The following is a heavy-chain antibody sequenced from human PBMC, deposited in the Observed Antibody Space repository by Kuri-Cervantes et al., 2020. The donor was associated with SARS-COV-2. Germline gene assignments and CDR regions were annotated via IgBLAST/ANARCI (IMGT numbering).Heavy chain of an antibody. D-gene: IGHD3-22*01. CDR1: GFSCSNYA. J-gene: IGHJ4*02. V-gene: IGHV3-30*03. CDR2: ISYDGGYE. Sequence: GESLKISCAASGFSCSNYAMHWVRQAPGKGLEWVAIISYDGGYENYADSVQGRFTISRDNDKHTLYLQVNSVKTEDTAVYYCARDPYVGSGYYLLDFWGQGTLVTVSS. CDR3: ARDPYVGSGYYLLDF.